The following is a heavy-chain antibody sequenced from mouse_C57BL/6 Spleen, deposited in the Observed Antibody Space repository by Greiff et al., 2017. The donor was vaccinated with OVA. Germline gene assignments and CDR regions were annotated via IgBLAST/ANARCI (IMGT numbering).Heavy chain of an antibody. CDR2: ISYSGST. V-gene: IGHV3-1*01. D-gene: IGHD3-1*01. J-gene: IGHJ4*01. CDR1: GYSITSGYD. Sequence: EVQLQESGPGMVKPSQSLSLTCTVTGYSITSGYDWHWIRHFPGNKLEWMGYISYSGSTNYNPSLKSRISITHDTSKNHFFLKLNSVTTEDTATYYCARDRGYYYAMDYWGQGTSVTVSS. CDR3: ARDRGYYYAMDY.